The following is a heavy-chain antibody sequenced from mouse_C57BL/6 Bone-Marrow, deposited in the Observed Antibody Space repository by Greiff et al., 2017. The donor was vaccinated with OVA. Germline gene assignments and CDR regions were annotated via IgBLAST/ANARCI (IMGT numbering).Heavy chain of an antibody. CDR3: TRVIDAMDY. Sequence: EVHLVESGEGLVKPGGSLKLSCAAFGFTFSSYAMSWVRQTPEKRLEWVAYISSGGDCIYYADTVKGRFTISRDNARNTLYLQMSSLKSEDTAMYYCTRVIDAMDYWGQGTSVTVSS. CDR1: GFTFSSYA. J-gene: IGHJ4*01. V-gene: IGHV5-9-1*02. CDR2: ISSGGDCI. D-gene: IGHD2-1*01.